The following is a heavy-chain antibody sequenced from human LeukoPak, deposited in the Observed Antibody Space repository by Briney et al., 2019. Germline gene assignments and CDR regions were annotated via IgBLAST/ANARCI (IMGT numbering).Heavy chain of an antibody. D-gene: IGHD6-19*01. CDR2: IRYDGSNK. J-gene: IGHJ4*02. V-gene: IGHV3-30*02. CDR1: GFTFSSYG. CDR3: ANIDGGWHGPLAPPPSSNY. Sequence: GGSLRLSCAASGFTFSSYGMHWVRQAPGKGLEWVALIRYDGSNKYYADSVKGRFTISRDNSKNTLYLQMNSLRAEDTAVYYCANIDGGWHGPLAPPPSSNYWGQGTLVTVSS.